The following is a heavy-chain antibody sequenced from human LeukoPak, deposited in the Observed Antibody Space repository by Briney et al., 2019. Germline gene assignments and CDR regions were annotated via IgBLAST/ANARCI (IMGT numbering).Heavy chain of an antibody. V-gene: IGHV5-51*01. CDR2: IYPGDSET. J-gene: IGHJ4*02. Sequence: GESLKISYKGSGYIFSNYWIGWVRQMPGKGLEWMWIIYPGDSETRYSPSFQGQVAISADKSISTAYLQWSSLKASDTAMYYCARLLYGHYSHYFDYWGQGTLVTVSS. CDR3: ARLLYGHYSHYFDY. D-gene: IGHD4-17*01. CDR1: GYIFSNYW.